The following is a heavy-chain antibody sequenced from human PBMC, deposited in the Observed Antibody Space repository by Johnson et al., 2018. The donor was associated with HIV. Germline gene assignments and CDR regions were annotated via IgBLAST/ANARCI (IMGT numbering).Heavy chain of an antibody. D-gene: IGHD3-22*01. Sequence: VQLVESGGGLVKPGGSLRLSCVGSGFTVSSNYMSWVRQAPGKGLEWVSVIYSGGSTYYADSVKGRFIISRDNSKNTLYLQMNSLRPHDTAVYFCAKEQPYYYDNRHAFDIWGQGTMVTVSS. CDR3: AKEQPYYYDNRHAFDI. CDR2: IYSGGST. CDR1: GFTVSSNY. V-gene: IGHV3-66*02. J-gene: IGHJ3*02.